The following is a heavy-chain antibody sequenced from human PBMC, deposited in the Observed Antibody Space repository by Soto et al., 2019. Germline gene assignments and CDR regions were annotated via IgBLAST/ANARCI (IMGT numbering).Heavy chain of an antibody. V-gene: IGHV4-59*01. D-gene: IGHD6-6*01. CDR3: ARVGAGGSSSTRYDY. CDR1: GVSIGSYY. CDR2: VFYNEII. J-gene: IGHJ4*02. Sequence: SETLSLTCAVSGVSIGSYYWSWIRQHPGKGLEWMGYVFYNEIINYSPSLKGRVTMSMVMSTNHFSLELRSVTAAATAVYFCARVGAGGSSSTRYDYWGPGALVTVSS.